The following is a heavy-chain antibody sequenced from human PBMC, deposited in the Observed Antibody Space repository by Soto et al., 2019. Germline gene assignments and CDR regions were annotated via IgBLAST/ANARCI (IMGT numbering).Heavy chain of an antibody. V-gene: IGHV3-30-3*01. CDR3: ASDSTPEFTSIPGY. J-gene: IGHJ4*02. D-gene: IGHD2-2*01. Sequence: QVQLVESGGGVVQPGRSLRLSCAASGFTFSSYAMHWVRQAPGKGLEWVAVISYDGSNKYYADSVKGRFTISRDNSKNTLYLQMNSLRAEDTAVYYCASDSTPEFTSIPGYWGQGNLVTVSS. CDR1: GFTFSSYA. CDR2: ISYDGSNK.